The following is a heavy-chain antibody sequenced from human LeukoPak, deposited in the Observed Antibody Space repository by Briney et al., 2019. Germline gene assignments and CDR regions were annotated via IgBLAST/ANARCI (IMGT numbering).Heavy chain of an antibody. J-gene: IGHJ5*02. V-gene: IGHV4-61*01. D-gene: IGHD3-3*02. Sequence: SETLSLTCSVSGGSVSSGISYWSWIRQPPGEGLEWIAYISDSGGSDYNPSLRGRVTISLDTSKNQFSLKLNSVTAADTAVYYCAASPRRALANWFDPWGQGTLVTVSS. CDR1: GGSVSSGISY. CDR3: AASPRRALANWFDP. CDR2: ISDSGGS.